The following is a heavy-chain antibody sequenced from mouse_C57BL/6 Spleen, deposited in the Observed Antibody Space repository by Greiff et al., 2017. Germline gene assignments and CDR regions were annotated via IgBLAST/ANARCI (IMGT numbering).Heavy chain of an antibody. CDR1: GFTFNTYA. Sequence: DVQLVESGGGLVQPKGSLKLSCAASGFTFNTYAMHWVRQAPGKGLEWVARIRSKSSNYATYYADSVKDRFTSSRDDSQSMLYLQMNNLKTEDTAMYYCVTNYYGSSPFAYWGQGTLVTVSA. CDR2: IRSKSSNYAT. V-gene: IGHV10-3*01. J-gene: IGHJ3*01. CDR3: VTNYYGSSPFAY. D-gene: IGHD1-1*01.